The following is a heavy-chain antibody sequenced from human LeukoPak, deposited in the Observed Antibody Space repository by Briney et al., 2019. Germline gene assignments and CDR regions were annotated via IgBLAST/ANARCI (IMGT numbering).Heavy chain of an antibody. Sequence: SETLSLTCTVSGGSISNYFWSWIRQAPGKGLEYIGFIYYSGNTNYNPSFKSRVTISVDTSKKQFSLKLSSVTAADTAVYYCARAAPKGSPYYYYMDVWGKGTTVTVSS. CDR2: IYYSGNT. CDR1: GGSISNYF. CDR3: ARAAPKGSPYYYYMDV. J-gene: IGHJ6*03. V-gene: IGHV4-59*01. D-gene: IGHD6-6*01.